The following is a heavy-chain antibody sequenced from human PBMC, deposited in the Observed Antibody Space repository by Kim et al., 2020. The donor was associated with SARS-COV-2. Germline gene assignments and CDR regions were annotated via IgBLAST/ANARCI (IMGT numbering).Heavy chain of an antibody. CDR3: AKDRSLWSGYYWMDY. CDR2: ISYDGSNK. D-gene: IGHD3-3*01. V-gene: IGHV3-30*18. Sequence: GGSLRLSCAASGFTFSSYGMHWVRQAPGTGLEWVAVISYDGSNKYYADSVKGRFTISRDNSKNTQYLQMNSLIAEDTAAYYCAKDRSLWSGYYWMDYWG. J-gene: IGHJ4*01. CDR1: GFTFSSYG.